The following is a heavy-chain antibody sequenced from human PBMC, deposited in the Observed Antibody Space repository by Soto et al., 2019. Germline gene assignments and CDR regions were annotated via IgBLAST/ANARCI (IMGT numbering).Heavy chain of an antibody. Sequence: HLVQSGPEVKKPGASITVSCKTSGDTFTNFGLSWVRQAPGQGLEWMGWIATYNSNRNYAQKFQGRLTLTTDTSTSTPYMELKSLRYDDTAVYYCATVLRGVVNWFDPWGQGTLVTVSS. J-gene: IGHJ5*02. CDR2: IATYNSNR. CDR3: ATVLRGVVNWFDP. D-gene: IGHD3-10*01. CDR1: GDTFTNFG. V-gene: IGHV1-18*01.